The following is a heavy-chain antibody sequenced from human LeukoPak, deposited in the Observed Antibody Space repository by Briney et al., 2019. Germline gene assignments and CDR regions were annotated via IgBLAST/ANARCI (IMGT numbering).Heavy chain of an antibody. CDR3: AKEKKYYYDGSGYPGYDY. D-gene: IGHD3-22*01. V-gene: IGHV3-11*04. CDR2: ISSSGSTI. J-gene: IGHJ4*02. CDR1: GFTFSDYY. Sequence: GGSLRLSCAASGFTFSDYYMSWIRQAPGKGLQWVSYISSSGSTIYYADSVKGRFTISRDNAQNSLYLQMNSLRAEDTAVYYCAKEKKYYYDGSGYPGYDYWGQGTLVTVSS.